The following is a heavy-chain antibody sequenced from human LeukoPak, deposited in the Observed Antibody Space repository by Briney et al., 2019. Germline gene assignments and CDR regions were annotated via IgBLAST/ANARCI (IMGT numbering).Heavy chain of an antibody. CDR1: GFSFSDGW. V-gene: IGHV3-15*01. Sequence: GGSLRLSCAGSGFSFSDGWMGWFRRAPGKGLNWVGRFKRKVDGGTRDYAAPVKGRFTISRGDSENKLFLQMNSLEIGDTAVYYCAVERGGCSAVTCYAFNHWGQGTLVTVSS. D-gene: IGHD2-15*01. CDR3: AVERGGCSAVTCYAFNH. J-gene: IGHJ4*02. CDR2: FKRKVDGGTR.